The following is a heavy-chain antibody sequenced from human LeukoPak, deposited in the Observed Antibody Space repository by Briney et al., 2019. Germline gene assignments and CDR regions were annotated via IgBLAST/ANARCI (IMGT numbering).Heavy chain of an antibody. CDR1: GFTVSSNY. D-gene: IGHD6-13*01. J-gene: IGHJ6*02. Sequence: GGSLRLSCAASGFTVSSNYMSWVRQAPGKGLEWVSVIYSGGSTYYADSVKGRFTISRDNSKNTLYLQMNSLRAEDTAVYYCARGGLHSSSWYFYYYYYGMDVWGQGTTVTVSS. V-gene: IGHV3-53*01. CDR2: IYSGGST. CDR3: ARGGLHSSSWYFYYYYYGMDV.